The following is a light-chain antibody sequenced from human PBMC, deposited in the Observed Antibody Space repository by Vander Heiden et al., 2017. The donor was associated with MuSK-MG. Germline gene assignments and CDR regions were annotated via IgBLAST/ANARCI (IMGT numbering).Light chain of an antibody. J-gene: IGKJ2*01. CDR3: KQALETPRT. CDR1: QSLLHSNGYNY. CDR2: LGS. Sequence: IVMTQSPLSLPVTPGEPASISCRSSQSLLHSNGYNYLDWYLQKPGQSPQLLIYLGSNRDTGVPDRFSGSGSGTDFTLKISRVEAEDVGVYYCKQALETPRTFGQGTKLEIK. V-gene: IGKV2-28*01.